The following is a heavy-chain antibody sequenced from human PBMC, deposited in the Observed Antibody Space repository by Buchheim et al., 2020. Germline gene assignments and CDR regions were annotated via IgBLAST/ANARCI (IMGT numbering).Heavy chain of an antibody. CDR1: GYTFTSYY. V-gene: IGHV1-46*01. D-gene: IGHD1-26*01. J-gene: IGHJ6*03. CDR2: INPSGGST. Sequence: QVQLVQSGAEVKKPGASVKVSCKASGYTFTSYYMHWVRQAPGQGLEWMGIINPSGGSTSYAQKFQGRVTMTRDTSTSTAYMELRSLSSEDTTVYYCARVRSSSAVRWGGYYYCYMDVWGKGTT. CDR3: ARVRSSSAVRWGGYYYCYMDV.